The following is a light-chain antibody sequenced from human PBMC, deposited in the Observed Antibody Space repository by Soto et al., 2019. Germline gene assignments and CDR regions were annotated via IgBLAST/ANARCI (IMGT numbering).Light chain of an antibody. CDR2: ATS. CDR1: QSVGNN. Sequence: EIVVTQSPATLSVSRGERATLSCRASQSVGNNFAWYQQKPGQAPRLLIFATSTRATGVPARFSGSGSGTEFTLTISSLQSEDFAVYYCQQYGDWPLTFGGGAKVEIE. V-gene: IGKV3-15*01. J-gene: IGKJ4*01. CDR3: QQYGDWPLT.